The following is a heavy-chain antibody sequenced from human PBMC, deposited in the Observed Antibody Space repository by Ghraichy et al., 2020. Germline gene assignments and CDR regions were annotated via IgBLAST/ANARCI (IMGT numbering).Heavy chain of an antibody. J-gene: IGHJ4*02. CDR1: GFTFSSYA. V-gene: IGHV3-23*01. CDR3: AKEKIAAAGTLYYFDY. D-gene: IGHD6-13*01. CDR2: ISGSGGST. Sequence: GGSLRLSCAASGFTFSSYAMSWVRQAPGKGLEWVSAISGSGGSTYYADSVKGRFTISRDNSKNTLYLQMNSLRAEDTAVYYCAKEKIAAAGTLYYFDYWGQGTLVTVSS.